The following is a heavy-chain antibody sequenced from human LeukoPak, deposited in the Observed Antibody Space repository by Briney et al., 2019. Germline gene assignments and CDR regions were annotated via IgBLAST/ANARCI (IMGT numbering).Heavy chain of an antibody. Sequence: GGSLKLSCTTSGFTFSGFDIHWVRQASGKGLEWVGRIQTEPYSHATAYAAPVKGRFTISRDDSKNTAYLQMNSLKAEDTAVYYCARRDCSSFSCYSFDSWGQGVLVTVSS. CDR1: GFTFSGFD. CDR3: ARRDCSSFSCYSFDS. J-gene: IGHJ4*02. V-gene: IGHV3-73*01. CDR2: IQTEPYSHAT. D-gene: IGHD2-2*01.